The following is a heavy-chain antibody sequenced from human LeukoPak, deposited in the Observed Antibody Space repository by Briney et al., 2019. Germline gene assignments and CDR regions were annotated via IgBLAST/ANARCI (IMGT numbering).Heavy chain of an antibody. CDR1: GFTFSSYG. D-gene: IGHD6-13*01. CDR2: IWYDGSNK. Sequence: PGGSLRLSCAASGFTFSSYGMHWVRQAPGKGLEWVAVIWYDGSNKYYADSVKGRFTISRDNSKNTLYLQMNSLRAEDTAVYYCARDKGIAAAVPFDYWGQGTLVTVSS. V-gene: IGHV3-33*01. J-gene: IGHJ4*02. CDR3: ARDKGIAAAVPFDY.